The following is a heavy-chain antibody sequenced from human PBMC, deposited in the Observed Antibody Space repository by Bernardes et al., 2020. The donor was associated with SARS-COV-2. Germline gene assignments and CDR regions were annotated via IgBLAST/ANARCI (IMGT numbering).Heavy chain of an antibody. Sequence: SDTLSLTCTVSGGSISNSPYYWGWIRQPPGKGLEWIGSIYYSGTTSYNPSLKSRITISVDTSKNQFSLKLTSVTAADTAVYYCATVFCSTTSCYNPSDPYYYYGLDVWGQGTTVTVSS. CDR1: GGSISNSPYY. CDR2: IYYSGTT. V-gene: IGHV4-39*01. CDR3: ATVFCSTTSCYNPSDPYYYYGLDV. J-gene: IGHJ6*02. D-gene: IGHD2-2*01.